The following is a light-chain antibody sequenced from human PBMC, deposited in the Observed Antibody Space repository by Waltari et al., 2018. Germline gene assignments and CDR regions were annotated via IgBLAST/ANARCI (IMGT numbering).Light chain of an antibody. J-gene: IGLJ3*02. Sequence: QSALTQPTSVSGSPGQSITISCTGTSRDVGFYNYVSWYQQYPGKVPQLLIYDVRDRPSGVSSRFSGPKSGNTAFLTISGLQADDEADYYCNSYTGSSAWVFGGGTKLTVL. CDR1: SRDVGFYNY. CDR3: NSYTGSSAWV. V-gene: IGLV2-14*01. CDR2: DVR.